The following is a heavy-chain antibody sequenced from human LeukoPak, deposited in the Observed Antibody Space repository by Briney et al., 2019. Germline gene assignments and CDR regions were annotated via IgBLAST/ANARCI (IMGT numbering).Heavy chain of an antibody. Sequence: PGRSLTLSCAASAFTFRTYGMHWVRQAPGKGLEWVAVISYDGSYKFYADSVKGRFTISRDNSKSTLYLQMNSLRAEDTAIYYCAKDRYSCLNEIDYWGQGTLVTVSS. J-gene: IGHJ4*02. CDR1: AFTFRTYG. V-gene: IGHV3-30*18. CDR3: AKDRYSCLNEIDY. CDR2: ISYDGSYK. D-gene: IGHD6-13*01.